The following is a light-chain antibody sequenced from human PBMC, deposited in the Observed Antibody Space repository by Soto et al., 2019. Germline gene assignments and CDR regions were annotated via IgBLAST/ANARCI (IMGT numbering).Light chain of an antibody. CDR2: WSS. Sequence: DIVMTQSPDSLAVSLGERATINCKSSQSVFFNSNNKNYLAWYQQKPGQPPKLLNYWSSTRTSGVPALFSGSGSGTYFTLTISSLQAEDVAFYYCQQYYNIPPTFGQGTKVEI. CDR1: QSVFFNSNNKNY. CDR3: QQYYNIPPT. J-gene: IGKJ1*01. V-gene: IGKV4-1*01.